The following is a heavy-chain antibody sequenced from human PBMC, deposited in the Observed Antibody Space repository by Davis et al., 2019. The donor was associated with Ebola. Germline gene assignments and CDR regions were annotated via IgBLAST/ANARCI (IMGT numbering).Heavy chain of an antibody. CDR3: AGRDYYDSSGLDY. D-gene: IGHD3-22*01. V-gene: IGHV3-48*02. CDR1: GFTFSSYS. Sequence: PGGSLRLSCAASGFTFSSYSMNWVRQAPGKGLEWVSYISSSSSTIYYADSVKGRFTISRDNAKNSLYLQMNSLRDEDTAVYYCAGRDYYDSSGLDYWGQGTLVTVSS. CDR2: ISSSSSTI. J-gene: IGHJ4*02.